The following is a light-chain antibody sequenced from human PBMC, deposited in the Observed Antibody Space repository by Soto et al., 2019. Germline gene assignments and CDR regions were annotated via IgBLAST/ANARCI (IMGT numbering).Light chain of an antibody. V-gene: IGLV2-14*03. CDR3: VSYTTSRRYV. CDR2: DVT. CDR1: SSDVGGFNY. J-gene: IGLJ1*01. Sequence: QSVLTQPASVSASPVPSIAISCTGTSSDVGGFNYVSWYQQHPGKAPKLLIYDVTSRPSGGSDRFSGSKSANTASLTISGLQAEDEADYYCVSYTTSRRYVFGTGTKITVL.